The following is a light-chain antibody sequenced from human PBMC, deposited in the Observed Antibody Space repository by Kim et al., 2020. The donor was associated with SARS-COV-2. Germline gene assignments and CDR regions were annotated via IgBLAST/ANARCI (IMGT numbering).Light chain of an antibody. J-gene: IGLJ3*02. V-gene: IGLV7-43*01. CDR1: TGTVTSDSY. CDR3: LLFYGGAWV. Sequence: QAVVTQEPSLTVSPGGTVTLTCASSTGTVTSDSYANWFQQKPGQPPRALIHSTTNRQSWTPVRFAGYLLGDKAALTLSDVQPEDEADYYCLLFYGGAWVFGGGTKVTVL. CDR2: STT.